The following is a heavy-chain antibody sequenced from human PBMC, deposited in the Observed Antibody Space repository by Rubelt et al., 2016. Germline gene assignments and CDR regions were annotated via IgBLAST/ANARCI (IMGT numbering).Heavy chain of an antibody. CDR1: GYSFTSYW. V-gene: IGHV5-10-1*01. D-gene: IGHD4-23*01. CDR3: EIHAGDGGNCEDWFDP. CDR2: IDPSDSYT. Sequence: EVLLVQSGAEVKKPGESLRISCKGSGYSFTSYWISWVRQMPGKGLEWMGRIDPSDSYTNYSPSLQVHETISADKSVSTAYRQWSDLKASDTAMYDCEIHAGDGGNCEDWFDPWGQGSLVTVSS. J-gene: IGHJ5*02.